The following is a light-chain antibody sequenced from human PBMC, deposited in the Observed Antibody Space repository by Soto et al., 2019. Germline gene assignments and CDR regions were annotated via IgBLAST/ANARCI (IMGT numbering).Light chain of an antibody. Sequence: DILLTQSPASLSLSVGDRVTITCRASQSISSYLSWYQQKPGKAPKVLIYAASSWPSGVPARFSGSGSRTDFTLTISSLEPEDFAVYYCQQRNNWPPTFGQGTKVDIK. J-gene: IGKJ1*01. CDR3: QQRNNWPPT. CDR2: AAS. CDR1: QSISSY. V-gene: IGKV1-39*01.